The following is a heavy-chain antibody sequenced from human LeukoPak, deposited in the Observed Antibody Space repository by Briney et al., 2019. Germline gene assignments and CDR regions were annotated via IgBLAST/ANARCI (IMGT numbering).Heavy chain of an antibody. J-gene: IGHJ4*02. CDR2: ISTNSANT. CDR1: GFTFSTYG. Sequence: GGSLRLSCAASGFTFSTYGMNWVRQAPGKGLEWVSTISTNSANTYYTDSVKGRFTISRDNSKDTLFMQMNSLRAEDTAVYYCAKGQSAIATRSFDSWGQGTLVTVSS. V-gene: IGHV3-23*01. CDR3: AKGQSAIATRSFDS. D-gene: IGHD6-6*01.